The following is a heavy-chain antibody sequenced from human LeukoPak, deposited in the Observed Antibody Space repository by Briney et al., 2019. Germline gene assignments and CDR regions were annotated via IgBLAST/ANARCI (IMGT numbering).Heavy chain of an antibody. J-gene: IGHJ4*02. CDR1: GGSVNSGSYY. V-gene: IGHV4-61*01. CDR2: IYYTGTT. CDR3: ARQYYYGSGSFGY. D-gene: IGHD3-10*01. Sequence: PSETLSLTCTVSGGSVNSGSYYWSWIRQPPGKGLEWIGYIYYTGTTNCNPSLKSRVTMSIDTSKNQLSLNLTSVTAADTAVYYCARQYYYGSGSFGYWGQGTLVTVSS.